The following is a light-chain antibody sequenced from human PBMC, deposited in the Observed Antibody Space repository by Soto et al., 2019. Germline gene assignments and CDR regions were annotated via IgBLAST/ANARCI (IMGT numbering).Light chain of an antibody. CDR1: QSVSSTS. CDR2: DAA. Sequence: EIALTQSPGTLSLSPGERATLSCRASQSVSSTSLAWYQQKPGQAPRLLIYDAATRATGIPARFSGSGSVTDFTLTISSLEPEDFAVYYCQQRSNWPITFGQGTRLEIK. CDR3: QQRSNWPIT. V-gene: IGKV3D-20*02. J-gene: IGKJ5*01.